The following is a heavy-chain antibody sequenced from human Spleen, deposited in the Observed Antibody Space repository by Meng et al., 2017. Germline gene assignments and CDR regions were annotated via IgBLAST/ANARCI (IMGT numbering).Heavy chain of an antibody. CDR1: GFSFSSYE. CDR2: ISSSGSTI. CDR3: ARVQSFDGSGYYWVDAYYYGMDV. J-gene: IGHJ6*02. D-gene: IGHD3-22*01. V-gene: IGHV3-48*03. Sequence: GGSLRLSCAASGFSFSSYEMNWVRQAPGKGLEWVSYISSSGSTIYYADSVKGRFTISRDNAKNSLYLQMNSLRAKDTAVYYCARVQSFDGSGYYWVDAYYYGMDVWGQGTTVTVSS.